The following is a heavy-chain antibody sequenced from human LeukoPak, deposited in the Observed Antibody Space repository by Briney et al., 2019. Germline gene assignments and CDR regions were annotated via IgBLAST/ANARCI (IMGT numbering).Heavy chain of an antibody. CDR3: ARLEPYYGRVGAFDI. J-gene: IGHJ3*02. D-gene: IGHD1-26*01. CDR1: GGSISSSSYY. CDR2: IYYSGST. Sequence: SETLSLTCTVSGGSISSSSYYWGWIRQPPGKGLEWIGSIYYSGSTYYNPSLKSRVTISVDTSKNQFSLKLSSVTAADTAVYYCARLEPYYGRVGAFDIWGQGTMVTVSS. V-gene: IGHV4-39*07.